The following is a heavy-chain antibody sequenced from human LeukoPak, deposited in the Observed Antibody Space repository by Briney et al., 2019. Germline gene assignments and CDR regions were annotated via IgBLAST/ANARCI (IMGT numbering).Heavy chain of an antibody. V-gene: IGHV3-30*03. CDR3: ARADLQFWSGSNNGMDV. J-gene: IGHJ6*02. CDR1: GFTFSSYG. CDR2: ISYDGSNK. D-gene: IGHD3-3*02. Sequence: GGSLRLSCAASGFTFSSYGMHWVRQAPGKGLEWVAVISYDGSNKYYADSVKGRFTISRDNSKNTLYLQMNSLRAEDTAVYYCARADLQFWSGSNNGMDVWGQGTTVTVSS.